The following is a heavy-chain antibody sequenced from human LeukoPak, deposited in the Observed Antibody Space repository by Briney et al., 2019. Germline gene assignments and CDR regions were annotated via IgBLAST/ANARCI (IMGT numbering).Heavy chain of an antibody. CDR1: GFTFNSHV. J-gene: IGHJ3*02. Sequence: GGSLRLSCVASGFTFNSHVFSWVRQAPGTGLEWVSAITGSGDSTYHADSVKGRFTISRDNSKNTLYLQMNSLSAEDTALYYCARERQIYTGYDFDAFDMWGQGIMVTVSS. V-gene: IGHV3-23*01. CDR3: ARERQIYTGYDFDAFDM. CDR2: ITGSGDST. D-gene: IGHD5-12*01.